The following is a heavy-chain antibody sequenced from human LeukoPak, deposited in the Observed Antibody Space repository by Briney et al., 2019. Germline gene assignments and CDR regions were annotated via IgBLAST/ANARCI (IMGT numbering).Heavy chain of an antibody. V-gene: IGHV3-7*03. Sequence: GGSLRLSCAASGFTFSSYWMNWARQAPGKGLEWVASINQNGNVNYYVDSVKGRFTISRDNAKNSLYLQMSNLRAEDTAVYSCARGGGLDVWGQGATVTVSS. D-gene: IGHD3-16*01. J-gene: IGHJ6*02. CDR1: GFTFSSYW. CDR2: INQNGNVN. CDR3: ARGGGLDV.